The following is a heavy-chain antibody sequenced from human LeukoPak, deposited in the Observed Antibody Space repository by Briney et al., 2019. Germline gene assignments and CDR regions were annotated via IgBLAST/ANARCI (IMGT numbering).Heavy chain of an antibody. V-gene: IGHV3-9*01. CDR3: AKDSAAVAAYYFDY. D-gene: IGHD6-19*01. J-gene: IGHJ4*03. Sequence: GGSLRLSCAASGFTFDDYAMHWVRQAPGKGLEWVSGISWNSGSIGYADSVKGRFTISRDNAKNSLYLQMNSLRAEDTALYYCAKDSAAVAAYYFDYWGQGTMVTVSS. CDR2: ISWNSGSI. CDR1: GFTFDDYA.